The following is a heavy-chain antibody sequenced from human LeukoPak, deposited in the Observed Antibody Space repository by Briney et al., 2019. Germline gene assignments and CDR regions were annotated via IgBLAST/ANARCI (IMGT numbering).Heavy chain of an antibody. J-gene: IGHJ5*02. CDR1: GFTFSSYA. CDR3: ARGYGDYGTGWFDP. Sequence: PGGSLRLSCAASGFTFSSYAMHWVRQAPGKGLEWVAVISYDGSNKYYADSVKGRFTISRDNSKNTLYLQMNSLRAEDTAVYYCARGYGDYGTGWFDPWGQGTLVTVSS. V-gene: IGHV3-30-3*01. D-gene: IGHD4-17*01. CDR2: ISYDGSNK.